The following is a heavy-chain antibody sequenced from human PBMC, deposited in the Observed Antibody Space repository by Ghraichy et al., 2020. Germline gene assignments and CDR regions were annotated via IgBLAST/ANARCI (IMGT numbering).Heavy chain of an antibody. D-gene: IGHD1-26*01. J-gene: IGHJ4*02. V-gene: IGHV3-7*01. CDR1: GFTFSSFW. CDR2: IKEDGSEK. CDR3: ARDGPPSGSFRAFDY. Sequence: GESLNISCAASGFTFSSFWMSWVRQAPGKGLEWVANIKEDGSEKYYVDSVKGRFTISRDNAKNSLFLQLDSLRAEDTAVYYCARDGPPSGSFRAFDYWGQGTLVAVSS.